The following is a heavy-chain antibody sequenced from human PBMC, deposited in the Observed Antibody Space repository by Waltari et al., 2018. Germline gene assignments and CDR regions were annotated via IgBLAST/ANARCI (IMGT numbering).Heavy chain of an antibody. J-gene: IGHJ4*02. V-gene: IGHV3-30*02. CDR1: GFTFSSYG. CDR3: AKDKVFYYFDY. D-gene: IGHD1-20*01. CDR2: IRYDGSNK. Sequence: QVQLVESGGGVVQPGGSLRLSCAASGFTFSSYGMHWVRQAPGKGLEWVAFIRYDGSNKYYADSVKGRFTISRDNSKNTLYLQMNSLRAEDTAVYYCAKDKVFYYFDYWGQGTLVTVSS.